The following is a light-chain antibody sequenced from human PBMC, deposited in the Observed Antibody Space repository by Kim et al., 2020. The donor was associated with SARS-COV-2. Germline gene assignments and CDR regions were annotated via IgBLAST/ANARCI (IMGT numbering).Light chain of an antibody. J-gene: IGLJ3*02. CDR1: NIVTQS. CDR3: QLWDNDSDHWV. V-gene: IGLV3-21*04. Sequence: APGETARLTCGGDNIVTQSVPWYQQRPGQAPMVVIFYDGDRPSGVSERFSGSNSGDTATLTVSRVEAGDEADYYCQLWDNDSDHWVFGGGTKLTVL. CDR2: YDG.